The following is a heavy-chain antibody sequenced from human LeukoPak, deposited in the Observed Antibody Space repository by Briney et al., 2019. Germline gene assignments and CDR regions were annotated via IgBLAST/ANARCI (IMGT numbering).Heavy chain of an antibody. D-gene: IGHD3-16*02. CDR3: ARGVYDYIWGSYRYIPAHWFDP. J-gene: IGHJ5*02. V-gene: IGHV4-39*01. CDR1: GGSINSATYY. CDR2: IYSSGST. Sequence: SETLSLTCTVSGGSINSATYYWGWIRQPPGKGLEWIGTIYSSGSTSYTPSLESRVTMSVYTSKNQFFLKLTSVTAADTAVYYCARGVYDYIWGSYRYIPAHWFDPWGQGTLVIVSS.